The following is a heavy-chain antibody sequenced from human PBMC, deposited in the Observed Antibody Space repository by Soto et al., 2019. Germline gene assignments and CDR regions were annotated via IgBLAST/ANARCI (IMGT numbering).Heavy chain of an antibody. Sequence: EFPKISCKGSGYSCTGYRIPWVRQMHGKGLEWMGIMYPGDSETRYSPSFQGQVTISADKSIGTAYLQWSSLKASDTAMYYCATSYSYVYHFAHWGQGTLVTVSS. V-gene: IGHV5-51*01. D-gene: IGHD5-18*01. CDR2: MYPGDSET. CDR3: ATSYSYVYHFAH. J-gene: IGHJ4*02. CDR1: GYSCTGYR.